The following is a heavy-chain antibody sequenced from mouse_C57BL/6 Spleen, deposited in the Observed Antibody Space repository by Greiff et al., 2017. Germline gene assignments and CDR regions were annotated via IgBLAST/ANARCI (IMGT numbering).Heavy chain of an antibody. CDR1: GFNIKDYY. Sequence: EVKLQESGAELVRPGASVKLSCTASGFNIKDYYMHWVKQRPEQGLEWIGRIDPEDGDTEYAPKFQGKATMTADTSSNTAYLQLSSLTSEDTAVYYCTTWCTTVVAPYFDYWGQGTTLTVSS. J-gene: IGHJ2*01. D-gene: IGHD1-1*01. CDR2: IDPEDGDT. V-gene: IGHV14-1*01. CDR3: TTWCTTVVAPYFDY.